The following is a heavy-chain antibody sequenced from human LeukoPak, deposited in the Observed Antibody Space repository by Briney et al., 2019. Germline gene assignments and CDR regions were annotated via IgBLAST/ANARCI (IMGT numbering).Heavy chain of an antibody. J-gene: IGHJ6*02. CDR3: ASNQDYGGGTDV. CDR2: MYYSGST. CDR1: GGSISSSSYY. V-gene: IGHV4-39*07. D-gene: IGHD4-23*01. Sequence: PSETLSLTCTVSGGSISSSSYYWGWIRQPPGKGLEWIGSMYYSGSTYYNPSLKSRVTISVDTSKNQFSLKLSSVTAADTAVYYCASNQDYGGGTDVWGQGTTVIVSS.